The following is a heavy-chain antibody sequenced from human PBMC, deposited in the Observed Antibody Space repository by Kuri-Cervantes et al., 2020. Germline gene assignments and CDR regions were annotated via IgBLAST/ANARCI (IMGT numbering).Heavy chain of an antibody. CDR3: ARGGYGDPNIDY. Sequence: LSLTCAASGFTFSSYDMHWVRQATGKGLEWVSAIGTAGDTYYPGSVKGRFTISRENAKNSLYLQMNSLRAGDTAVYYCARGGYGDPNIDYWGQGTLVTVSS. CDR2: IGTAGDT. CDR1: GFTFSSYD. V-gene: IGHV3-13*01. J-gene: IGHJ4*02. D-gene: IGHD4-17*01.